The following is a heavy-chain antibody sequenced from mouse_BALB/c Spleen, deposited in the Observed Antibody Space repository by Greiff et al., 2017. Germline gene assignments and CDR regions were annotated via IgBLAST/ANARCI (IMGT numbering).Heavy chain of an antibody. CDR1: GYTFTNYW. D-gene: IGHD1-1*01. J-gene: IGHJ1*01. CDR3: AHKGDYYGSSWRYFDG. Sequence: QVQLQQSGAELVRPGTSVKISCKASGYTFTNYWLGWVKQRPGHGLEWIGDIYPGGGYTNYNEKFKGKATLTADTSSSTAYMQLSSLTSEDSAVYFCAHKGDYYGSSWRYFDGWGAGTTVTVSS. CDR2: IYPGGGYT. V-gene: IGHV1-63*02.